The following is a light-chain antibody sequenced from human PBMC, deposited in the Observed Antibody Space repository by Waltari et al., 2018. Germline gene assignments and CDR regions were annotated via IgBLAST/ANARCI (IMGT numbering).Light chain of an antibody. Sequence: QSVLTQPPSVSGTPGQRVTISCSGGSSTIGSNYVHWYQQFPRTAPQVRISRSNQRPSGVPDRFSGSKSGTSASLAISGLRSEDEGDYYCAAWDDRLSGWVFGGGTKLTVL. CDR1: SSTIGSNY. CDR3: AAWDDRLSGWV. J-gene: IGLJ3*02. V-gene: IGLV1-47*01. CDR2: RSN.